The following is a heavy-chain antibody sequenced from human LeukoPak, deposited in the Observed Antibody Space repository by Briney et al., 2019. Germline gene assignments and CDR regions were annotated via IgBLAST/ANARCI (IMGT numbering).Heavy chain of an antibody. V-gene: IGHV3-23*01. CDR3: AKRPALLRLEWD. CDR2: ISGSGGST. CDR1: GFTFSSYA. D-gene: IGHD1-26*01. J-gene: IGHJ4*02. Sequence: TGGSLRLSCAASGFTFSSYALSWVRRAPGKGLEWVSAISGSGGSTYYADSVKGRFTISRDNSKNTLYLQMNSLRAEDTAVYYCAKRPALLRLEWDWGQGTLVTVSS.